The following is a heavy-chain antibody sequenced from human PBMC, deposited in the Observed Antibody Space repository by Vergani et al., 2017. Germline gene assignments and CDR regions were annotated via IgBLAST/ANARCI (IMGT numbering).Heavy chain of an antibody. CDR2: IKSKTDGGTT. J-gene: IGHJ5*02. CDR3: ARDWVITFGGVIATNWFDP. CDR1: GFTFSNAW. V-gene: IGHV3-15*07. Sequence: EVQLVESGGGLVKPGGSLRLSCAASGFTFSNAWLNWVRQAPGKGLEWVGRIKSKTDGGTTDYAAPVKGRFTISRDNSKNTLYLQMNSLRAEDTAVYYCARDWVITFGGVIATNWFDPWGQGTLVTVSS. D-gene: IGHD3-16*02.